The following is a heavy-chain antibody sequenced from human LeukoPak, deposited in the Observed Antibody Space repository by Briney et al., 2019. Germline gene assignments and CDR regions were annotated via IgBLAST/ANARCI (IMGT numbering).Heavy chain of an antibody. CDR3: ARHVRSGQGVTDY. CDR1: GGSISSSSYF. Sequence: SETLSLTCTVSGGSISSSSYFWGWIRQPPGKGLEWIGSIYYSGSTYYNPSLKSRVTISVDTSKNQFSLKLSSVTAADTAVYYCARHVRSGQGVTDYWGQGTLVTVSS. V-gene: IGHV4-39*01. J-gene: IGHJ4*02. D-gene: IGHD3-10*01. CDR2: IYYSGST.